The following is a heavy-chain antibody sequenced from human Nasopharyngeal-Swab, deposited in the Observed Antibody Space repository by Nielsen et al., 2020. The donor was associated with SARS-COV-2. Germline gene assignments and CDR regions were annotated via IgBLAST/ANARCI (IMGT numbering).Heavy chain of an antibody. Sequence: WIRQPPGKGLEWIGYIYYSGSTNYNPSLKSRVTISVDTSKNQFSLKLSSVTAADTAVYYCAKRLTRDHLNNIVVVVAATPGGWGQGTLVTVSS. CDR3: AKRLTRDHLNNIVVVVAATPGG. CDR2: IYYSGST. J-gene: IGHJ4*02. V-gene: IGHV4-61*07. D-gene: IGHD2-15*01.